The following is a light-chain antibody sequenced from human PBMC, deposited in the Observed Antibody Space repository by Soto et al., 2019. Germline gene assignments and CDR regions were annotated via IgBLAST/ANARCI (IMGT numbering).Light chain of an antibody. CDR1: SSDVGGYNY. V-gene: IGLV2-8*01. CDR3: NSYADSNGVV. Sequence: QSALTQPPSASGSPGQSVTISCTGTSSDVGGYNYVSWYQHHPGKAPKVMIYEVSKRPSGVPDRFSGSKSGNTASLTVSGLQTEDEADYYCNSYADSNGVVFGGGTKVTVL. CDR2: EVS. J-gene: IGLJ2*01.